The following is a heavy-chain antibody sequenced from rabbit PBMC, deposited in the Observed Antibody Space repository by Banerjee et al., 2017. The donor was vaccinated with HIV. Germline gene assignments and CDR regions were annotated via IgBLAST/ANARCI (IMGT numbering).Heavy chain of an antibody. Sequence: QLKETGGGLVQPGGSLTLSCKASGFDLSNYYMNWVRQAPGKGLEWIGIIYAGKGTTDYASWVNGRFTISSDNAQNTVDLQMNSLTAADTATYFCARGAYYPTRLDLRGPGTLVTVS. CDR3: ARGAYYPTRLDL. J-gene: IGHJ3*01. CDR2: IYAGKGTT. CDR1: GFDLSNYY. D-gene: IGHD7-1*01. V-gene: IGHV1S7*01.